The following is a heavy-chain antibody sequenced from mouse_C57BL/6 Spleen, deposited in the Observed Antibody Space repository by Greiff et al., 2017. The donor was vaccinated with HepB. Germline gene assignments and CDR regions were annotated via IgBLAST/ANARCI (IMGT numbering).Heavy chain of an antibody. V-gene: IGHV2-5*01. CDR2: IWRGGST. D-gene: IGHD1-1*01. J-gene: IGHJ4*01. CDR1: GFSLTSYG. CDR3: AKNYGSSPYAMDY. Sequence: VMLVESGPGLVQPSQSLSITCTVSGFSLTSYGVHWVRQSPGKGLEWLGVIWRGGSTDYNAAFMSRLSITKDNSKSQVFFKMNSLQADDTAIYYCAKNYGSSPYAMDYWGQGTSVTVSS.